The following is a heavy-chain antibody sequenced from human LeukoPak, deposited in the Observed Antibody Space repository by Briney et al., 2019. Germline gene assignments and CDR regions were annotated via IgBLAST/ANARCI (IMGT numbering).Heavy chain of an antibody. CDR1: GFTFSSYA. CDR3: AKSSGGIQLWYESFDY. D-gene: IGHD5-18*01. Sequence: GGSLRLSCAASGFTFSSYAMSWVRQAPGKGLEWVSAISGSGGSTYYADSVKGRFTISRDNSKNTLYLQMNSLGAEDTAVYYCAKSSGGIQLWYESFDYWGQGTLVTVSS. J-gene: IGHJ4*02. CDR2: ISGSGGST. V-gene: IGHV3-23*01.